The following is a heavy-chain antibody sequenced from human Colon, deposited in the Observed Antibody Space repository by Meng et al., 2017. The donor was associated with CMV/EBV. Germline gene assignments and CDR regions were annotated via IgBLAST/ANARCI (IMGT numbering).Heavy chain of an antibody. J-gene: IGHJ5*02. CDR1: AYTFTDYY. Sequence: EASAYTFTDYYMHWVRQAPGQGLEWMGWINPNSGGTNYAQKFEGRVTMTRDTSISTAYMEMRRLTSDDTAVYYCARDWLGFKVWFGPWGQGTLVTVSS. D-gene: IGHD3-3*01. V-gene: IGHV1-2*02. CDR3: ARDWLGFKVWFGP. CDR2: INPNSGGT.